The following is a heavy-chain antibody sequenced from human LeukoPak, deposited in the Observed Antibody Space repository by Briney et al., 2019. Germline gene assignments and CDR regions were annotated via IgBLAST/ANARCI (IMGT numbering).Heavy chain of an antibody. D-gene: IGHD5-12*01. V-gene: IGHV4-59*01. Sequence: SQTLSLTCTVSGGSTNSYYWSWIRQSQGKGLGWIGYVAYSGSTNYNPSHKSRVTISLETSKNQYSLKVSSVPAADTAVYYCARTVSGYYFNAWGPGTLVTVSS. CDR3: ARTVSGYYFNA. J-gene: IGHJ5*02. CDR2: VAYSGST. CDR1: GGSTNSYY.